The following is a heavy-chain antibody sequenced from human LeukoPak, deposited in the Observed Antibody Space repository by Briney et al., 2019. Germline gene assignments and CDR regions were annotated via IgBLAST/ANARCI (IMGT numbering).Heavy chain of an antibody. D-gene: IGHD3-9*01. V-gene: IGHV3-23*01. CDR3: ARDLHDILTGYYPPGFDY. J-gene: IGHJ4*02. CDR1: ELHA. CDR2: ISCSGGST. Sequence: GGSLRLSCAASELHALTWVRQGPGKGLEWVSAISCSGGSTYYADSVKGRFTISRDKSNNTMYLQMNSLRAEDTAVYYCARDLHDILTGYYPPGFDYWGQGTLVTVSS.